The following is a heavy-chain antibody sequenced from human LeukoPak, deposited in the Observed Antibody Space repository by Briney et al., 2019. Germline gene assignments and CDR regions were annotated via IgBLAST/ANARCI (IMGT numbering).Heavy chain of an antibody. CDR1: GFTFSSYW. V-gene: IGHV3-74*01. CDR3: ARDKVYYGSGSYGY. J-gene: IGHJ4*02. Sequence: GGSLRLSCAASGFTFSSYWMHWVRQAPGKGLVWVSRINSDGSSPSYADSVKGRFTISRDNAKNTLYLQMNSLRVEDTAVYYCARDKVYYGSGSYGYWGQGTLVTVSP. CDR2: INSDGSSP. D-gene: IGHD3-10*01.